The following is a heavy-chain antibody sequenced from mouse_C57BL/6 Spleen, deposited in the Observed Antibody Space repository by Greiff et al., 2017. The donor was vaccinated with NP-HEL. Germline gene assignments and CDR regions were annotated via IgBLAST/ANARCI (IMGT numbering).Heavy chain of an antibody. CDR2: IYPGSGST. CDR1: GYTFTSYW. J-gene: IGHJ4*01. Sequence: QVQLQQPGAELVKPGASVKMSCKASGYTFTSYWITWVKQRPGQGLEWIGDIYPGSGSTNYNEKFKSKATLTVDTSSSTAYMQLSSLTSEDSAVYYCARSWANYGSSYDYYDMDYWGQGTSVTVSS. D-gene: IGHD1-1*01. CDR3: ARSWANYGSSYDYYDMDY. V-gene: IGHV1-55*01.